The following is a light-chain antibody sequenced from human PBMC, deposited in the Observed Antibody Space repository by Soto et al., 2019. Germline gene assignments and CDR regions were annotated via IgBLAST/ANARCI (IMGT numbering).Light chain of an antibody. CDR1: SSDVGGYNY. Sequence: QSALTQPRSVSGSPGQSVTISCTGTSSDVGGYNYVSWYRQHPGKAPKLMIYDVIQRPTGVPDRFSGSKSGNTASLTISGLQADDEADYYCCSHAGSSVVFGTGTKVTVL. J-gene: IGLJ1*01. CDR3: CSHAGSSVV. CDR2: DVI. V-gene: IGLV2-11*01.